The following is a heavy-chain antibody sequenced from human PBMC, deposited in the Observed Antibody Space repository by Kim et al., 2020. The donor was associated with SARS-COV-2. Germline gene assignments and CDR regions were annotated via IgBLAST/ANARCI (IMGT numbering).Heavy chain of an antibody. D-gene: IGHD6-13*01. CDR2: SRK. V-gene: IGHV3-7*01. Sequence: SRKYYVDSVKGLFTSTRDNAKNSLYLQINSLRVEDTAVYYCARVGAAVDYWGQGSLVTVSS. J-gene: IGHJ4*02. CDR3: ARVGAAVDY.